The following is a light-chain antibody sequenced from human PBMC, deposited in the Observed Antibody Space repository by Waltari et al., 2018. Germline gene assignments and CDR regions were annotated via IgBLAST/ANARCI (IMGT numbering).Light chain of an antibody. V-gene: IGLV1-51*01. CDR2: DNT. J-gene: IGLJ2*01. Sequence: QSVLTQPPSVSAAPGQKVTISCSGGSSNVGSNHVSWYQQPPGTGPKVVIYDNTRRPSGIPDRFSGSKSGTSATLGITGLQTGDEADYYCGTWDGSLNVVLFGGGTKLTVL. CDR3: GTWDGSLNVVL. CDR1: SSNVGSNH.